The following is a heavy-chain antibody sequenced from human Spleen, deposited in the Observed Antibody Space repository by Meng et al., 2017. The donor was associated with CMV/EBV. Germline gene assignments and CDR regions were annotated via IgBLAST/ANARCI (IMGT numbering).Heavy chain of an antibody. Sequence: ASVKVSCKASGYTFTSYYMHWVRQAPGQGLEWMGWINPHTGTTHYAQNFQGRVTMTRDTSISTVYMELTHLRSDDTAVYYCARDRDSSGWYIFDYWGQGSLVTVSS. J-gene: IGHJ4*02. CDR1: GYTFTSYY. D-gene: IGHD6-19*01. V-gene: IGHV1-2*02. CDR2: INPHTGTT. CDR3: ARDRDSSGWYIFDY.